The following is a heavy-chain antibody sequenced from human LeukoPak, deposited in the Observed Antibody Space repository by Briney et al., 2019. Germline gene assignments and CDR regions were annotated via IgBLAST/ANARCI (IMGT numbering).Heavy chain of an antibody. V-gene: IGHV5-10-1*01. CDR3: ARRGYSYAYDY. CDR2: IDPGDSYT. D-gene: IGHD5-18*01. CDR1: GYIFTSYW. J-gene: IGHJ4*02. Sequence: GASLKISCKGSGYIFTSYWITWVRQMPGKGLEWMGRIDPGDSYTIYNPSFQGHVTISTDKSIGTAYLQWSSLAASDTAMYYCARRGYSYAYDYWGQGTLVTVSS.